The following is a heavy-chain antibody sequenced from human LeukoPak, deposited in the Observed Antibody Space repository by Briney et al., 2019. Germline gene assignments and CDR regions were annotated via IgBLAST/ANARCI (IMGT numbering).Heavy chain of an antibody. CDR2: IWWDGSNK. CDR1: GFTFSNYG. Sequence: PGRSLRLSCAASGFTFSNYGMHWVRQAPGKGLEWVAVIWWDGSNKYYADSVKGRFTISRDNSKSKMYLQMNSMRAKDTAVSYCERDLWDTDTRYFDYWGQGTLVTVSS. V-gene: IGHV3-33*01. D-gene: IGHD5-18*01. J-gene: IGHJ4*02. CDR3: ERDLWDTDTRYFDY.